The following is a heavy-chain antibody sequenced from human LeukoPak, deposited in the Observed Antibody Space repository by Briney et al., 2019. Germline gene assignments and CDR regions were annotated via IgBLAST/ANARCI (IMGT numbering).Heavy chain of an antibody. J-gene: IGHJ3*02. V-gene: IGHV3-66*01. CDR1: GFTVSSNY. D-gene: IGHD3-22*01. Sequence: YPGGSLRLSCAASGFTVSSNYMSWVRQAPGKGLEWVSVIYSGGSTYYADSVKGRFTISRDNSKNTLYLQMNSLRAEDTAVYYCARDAQFYYDGQKDAFDIWGQRTMVTVSS. CDR2: IYSGGST. CDR3: ARDAQFYYDGQKDAFDI.